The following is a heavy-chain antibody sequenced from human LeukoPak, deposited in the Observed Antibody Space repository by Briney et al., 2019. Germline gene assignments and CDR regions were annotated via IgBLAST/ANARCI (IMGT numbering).Heavy chain of an antibody. D-gene: IGHD3-22*01. Sequence: SETLSLTCAVYGGSFSDYYWSWIRQPPGKGLEWIGEINHSGNTNYNPSLKSRVTISIDTSKNQFSLKLTSVTAADTAVYYCARPIRGDSSGYYLYYWGQGNLVTVSS. CDR1: GGSFSDYY. CDR2: INHSGNT. V-gene: IGHV4-34*01. CDR3: ARPIRGDSSGYYLYY. J-gene: IGHJ4*02.